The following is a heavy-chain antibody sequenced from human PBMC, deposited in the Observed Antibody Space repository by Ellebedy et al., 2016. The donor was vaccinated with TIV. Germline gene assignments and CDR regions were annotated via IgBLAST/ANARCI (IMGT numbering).Heavy chain of an antibody. CDR3: ARDRAGYCVKGVCSHPHY. J-gene: IGHJ4*02. V-gene: IGHV1-18*01. D-gene: IGHD2-8*01. CDR1: GYTFTNYG. CDR2: ISAFRGNV. Sequence: ASVKVSCXASGYTFTNYGITWVRQAPGQGLEWMGWISAFRGNVDYAQKTQGRVTMTTDTSINTAYMELRNLTSDDTAVYYCARDRAGYCVKGVCSHPHYWGQGTLVTVSS.